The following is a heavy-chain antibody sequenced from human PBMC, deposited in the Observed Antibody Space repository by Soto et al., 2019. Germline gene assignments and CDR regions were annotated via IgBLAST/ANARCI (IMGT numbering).Heavy chain of an antibody. V-gene: IGHV4-39*02. Sequence: SETLSLTCTVSGGSISSTNYYWGWIRQPPGKGLEWIGSMYYSGSTYYNPSLKSRVTISVDTSKNQFFLKLSSVTAADTAIYYCARDMGYWGQGILVTVSS. CDR2: MYYSGST. CDR3: ARDMGY. J-gene: IGHJ4*02. CDR1: GGSISSTNYY.